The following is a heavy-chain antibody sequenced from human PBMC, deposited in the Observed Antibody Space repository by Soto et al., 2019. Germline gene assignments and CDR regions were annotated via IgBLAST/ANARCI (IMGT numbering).Heavy chain of an antibody. Sequence: GGSLRLSCAASGFTFSSYGMHWVRQAPGKGLEWVAVIWYDGSNKYYADSVKGRFTISRDNAKNTLYLQMNSLRAEDTAVYYCAAMATVTTDDSYWGQGTLVTVSS. D-gene: IGHD4-4*01. CDR3: AAMATVTTDDSY. J-gene: IGHJ4*02. CDR1: GFTFSSYG. CDR2: IWYDGSNK. V-gene: IGHV3-33*01.